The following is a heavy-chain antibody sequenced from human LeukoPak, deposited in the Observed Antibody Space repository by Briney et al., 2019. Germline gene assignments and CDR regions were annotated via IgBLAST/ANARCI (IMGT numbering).Heavy chain of an antibody. CDR3: ATAFAVGATWSSDY. D-gene: IGHD1-26*01. CDR1: GYTLTELS. V-gene: IGHV1-24*01. Sequence: ASVKVSCKVSGYTLTELSMHWVRQAPGKGLEWMGGFDPEDGETIYAQKFQGRVTMTEDTSTDTAYMELSSLRSEDTAVYYCATAFAVGATWSSDYWGQGTLVTVSP. CDR2: FDPEDGET. J-gene: IGHJ4*02.